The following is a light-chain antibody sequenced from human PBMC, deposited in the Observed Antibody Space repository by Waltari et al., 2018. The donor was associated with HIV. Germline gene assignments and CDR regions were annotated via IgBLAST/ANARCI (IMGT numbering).Light chain of an antibody. CDR3: SSFTTSQTYV. V-gene: IGLV2-14*03. Sequence: HSALTPPASVSGSPGQSLSISCSGTGSDIGVYDFVSWSQQHPGRPPKLIIYDATNRPSDVSDRFSASKSGTTASLTITGLQDEDEADYFCSSFTTSQTYVFGSGTRVTVL. CDR2: DAT. J-gene: IGLJ1*01. CDR1: GSDIGVYDF.